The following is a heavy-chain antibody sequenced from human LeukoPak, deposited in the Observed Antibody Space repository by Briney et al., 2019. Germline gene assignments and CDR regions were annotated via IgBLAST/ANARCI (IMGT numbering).Heavy chain of an antibody. CDR3: ARVTMDYYGSGYHAFDI. Sequence: PGGSLRLSCAASGFTFSSYSMNWVRQAPGKVLEWVSSISSSSGYIYYADSVKGRFTISRDNAKNSLYLQMNSLRAEDTAVYYCARVTMDYYGSGYHAFDIWGQGTMVTVSS. D-gene: IGHD3-10*01. V-gene: IGHV3-21*01. CDR2: ISSSSGYI. J-gene: IGHJ3*02. CDR1: GFTFSSYS.